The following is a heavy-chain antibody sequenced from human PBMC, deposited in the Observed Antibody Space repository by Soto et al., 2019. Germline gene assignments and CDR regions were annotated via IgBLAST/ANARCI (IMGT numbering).Heavy chain of an antibody. V-gene: IGHV1-18*01. CDR3: ARPAERHLDDYFDF. Sequence: QVQLVQSGAEVKKPGASVKVSCKASGDTCSNYGITWVRQAPGQGLEWMGWLSAYNGDTKYAQKLQGRVTMTTDTSTSTAYLELRSLRSDDTAVYYCARPAERHLDDYFDFWGQGTLVTVSS. CDR2: LSAYNGDT. J-gene: IGHJ4*02. D-gene: IGHD1-26*01. CDR1: GDTCSNYG.